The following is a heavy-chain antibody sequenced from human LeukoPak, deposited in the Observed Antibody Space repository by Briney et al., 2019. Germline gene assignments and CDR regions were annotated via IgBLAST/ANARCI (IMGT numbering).Heavy chain of an antibody. V-gene: IGHV4-4*07. J-gene: IGHJ4*02. CDR3: ARVGVDYSGNVLKYFFDY. Sequence: SETLSLTCTVSGGCISSYYWSWIRQPAGKGLEWIGRIYTSGSTNYNPSLKSRVVISVDTSKNQFSLNLTPVTAADTAVYYCARVGVDYSGNVLKYFFDYWGQGTLVTVSS. D-gene: IGHD4-23*01. CDR1: GGCISSYY. CDR2: IYTSGST.